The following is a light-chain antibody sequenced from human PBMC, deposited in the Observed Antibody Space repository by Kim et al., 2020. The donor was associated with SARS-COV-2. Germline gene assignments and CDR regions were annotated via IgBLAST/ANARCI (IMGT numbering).Light chain of an antibody. CDR1: KLGDMY. V-gene: IGLV3-1*01. J-gene: IGLJ2*01. Sequence: ASPGQTASITCSGEKLGDMYTCWYQQKAGQSPVLVIYQDTKRPPGIPGRFSGSSSGNTATLTISGTQTLDEADYYCQAWDSSTGVVFGGGTQLTVL. CDR3: QAWDSSTGVV. CDR2: QDT.